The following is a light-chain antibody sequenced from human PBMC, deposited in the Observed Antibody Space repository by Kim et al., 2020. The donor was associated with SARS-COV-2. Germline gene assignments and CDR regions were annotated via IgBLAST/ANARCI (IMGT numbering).Light chain of an antibody. CDR3: QQYYSYPRT. CDR2: AAS. CDR1: QGISSY. V-gene: IGKV1-8*01. Sequence: SASTGDRVTITCRASQGISSYLAWYQQKPGKAPKLLIYAASTLQSGVPSRFSGSGSGTDFTLTISFLQSEDFATYYCQQYYSYPRTFGQGTKLEI. J-gene: IGKJ2*02.